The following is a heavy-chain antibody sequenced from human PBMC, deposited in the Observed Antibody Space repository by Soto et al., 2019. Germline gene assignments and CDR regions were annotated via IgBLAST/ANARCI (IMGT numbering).Heavy chain of an antibody. Sequence: QVPLVESGGGVVQPGTSLRLSCAPSGFTFSSYGMYWVRQAPGKGLEWVAVVSYDGNNKYYADSVKGRFTIARDNAKMMLYLQMNSLGAEDTAVYYCAKDLGQQLVLNYGMDVWGQGTTVTVSS. CDR2: VSYDGNNK. CDR1: GFTFSSYG. V-gene: IGHV3-30*18. D-gene: IGHD6-13*01. CDR3: AKDLGQQLVLNYGMDV. J-gene: IGHJ6*02.